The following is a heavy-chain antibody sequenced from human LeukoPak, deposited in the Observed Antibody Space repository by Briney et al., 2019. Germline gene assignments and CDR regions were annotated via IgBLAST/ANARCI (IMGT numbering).Heavy chain of an antibody. CDR3: AREKRDTIFGVVTKRGRFDP. CDR1: GGSISSGGYY. CDR2: IYYSGST. D-gene: IGHD3-3*01. J-gene: IGHJ5*02. Sequence: NPSETLSLTCTVSGGSISSGGYYWSWIRQHPGKGLEWIGYIYYSGSTNYNPSLKSRVTISVDTSKNQFSLKLSSVTAADTAVYYCAREKRDTIFGVVTKRGRFDPWGQGTLVTVSS. V-gene: IGHV4-61*08.